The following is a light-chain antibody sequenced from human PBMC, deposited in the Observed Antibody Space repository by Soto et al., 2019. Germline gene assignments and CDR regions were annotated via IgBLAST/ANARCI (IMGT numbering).Light chain of an antibody. Sequence: QSVLTQPPSASGTPGQRVTISCSGSSSNIGSNYVFWYQHLPGTAPKLLIYRNNQRPSGVPDRFSGSKSGSSVSLAISGLRSEDETDYYCAAWDDSLSGVVFGGGTPLTVL. CDR1: SSNIGSNY. CDR3: AAWDDSLSGVV. J-gene: IGLJ2*01. V-gene: IGLV1-47*01. CDR2: RNN.